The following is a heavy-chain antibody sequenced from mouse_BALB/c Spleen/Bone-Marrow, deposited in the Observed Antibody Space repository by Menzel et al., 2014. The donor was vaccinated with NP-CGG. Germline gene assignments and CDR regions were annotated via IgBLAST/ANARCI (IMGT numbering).Heavy chain of an antibody. V-gene: IGHV1-82*01. J-gene: IGHJ3*01. D-gene: IGHD1-1*01. CDR1: GYAFSSSW. Sequence: LQESGPELVKPGASVKISCKASGYAFSSSWMNWVKQRPGQGLEWIGRIYPGDGDTNYNGKFKGKATLTADKSPSTAYMQLSSLTSVDSAVYFCASGSSSFAYWGQGTLVTVSA. CDR2: IYPGDGDT. CDR3: ASGSSSFAY.